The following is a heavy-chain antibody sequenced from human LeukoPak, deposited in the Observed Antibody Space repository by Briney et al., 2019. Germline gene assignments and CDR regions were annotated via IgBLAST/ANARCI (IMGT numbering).Heavy chain of an antibody. J-gene: IGHJ4*02. CDR1: GGTFISYA. D-gene: IGHD3-22*01. V-gene: IGHV1-69*04. Sequence: SVKVSCKASGGTFISYAISWVRQARGQGSEGMGRIIPILGIANYAQKFQGRVTITADKSMSTAYMELSSLRSEDTAVYYCAIGPYDSSGYYYSAFDYWGQGTLVTVSS. CDR3: AIGPYDSSGYYYSAFDY. CDR2: IIPILGIA.